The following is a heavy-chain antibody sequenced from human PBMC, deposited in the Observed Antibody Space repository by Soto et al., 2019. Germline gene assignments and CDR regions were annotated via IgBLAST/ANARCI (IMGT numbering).Heavy chain of an antibody. D-gene: IGHD6-25*01. CDR2: TYYNGNA. CDR1: GGSIDRSNYY. V-gene: IGHV4-39*07. Sequence: SETLSLTCTVSGGSIDRSNYYWDWIRQPPGKGLEWIGTTYYNGNAYYNPSLKSRVTMSVDTPKNQFSLKLTSVTAADTAVYYCARDEAVINYYYYGMLVWGPGITVTVSS. J-gene: IGHJ6*02. CDR3: ARDEAVINYYYYGMLV.